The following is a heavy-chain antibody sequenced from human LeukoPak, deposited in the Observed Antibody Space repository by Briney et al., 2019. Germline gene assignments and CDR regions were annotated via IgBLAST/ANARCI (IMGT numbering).Heavy chain of an antibody. J-gene: IGHJ5*02. D-gene: IGHD3-22*01. CDR1: GFTFSSYS. CDR2: ISSSSSYI. Sequence: GGSLRLSCAASGFTFSSYSMNWVRQAPGKGLEWVSSISSSSSYIYYADSVKGRFTISRDNAKNSLYLQMTSLRAEDTAVYHWARGINMIVVVTSGWFDPWGQGTLVTASS. V-gene: IGHV3-21*01. CDR3: ARGINMIVVVTSGWFDP.